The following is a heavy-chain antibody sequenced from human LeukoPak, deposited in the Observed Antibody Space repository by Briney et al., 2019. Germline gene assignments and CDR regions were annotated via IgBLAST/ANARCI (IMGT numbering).Heavy chain of an antibody. CDR2: IYYSGST. CDR1: GGSISSSSYY. D-gene: IGHD2-2*01. J-gene: IGHJ5*02. Sequence: NPSETLSLTCTVSGGSISSSSYYWGWIRQPPGKGLEWIGSIYYSGSTYYNPSLKSRVTISVDTSKNQFSLKLSSVTAADTAVYYCARHYLFGDCSSTSCHNWFDPWGQGTLVTVSS. CDR3: ARHYLFGDCSSTSCHNWFDP. V-gene: IGHV4-39*01.